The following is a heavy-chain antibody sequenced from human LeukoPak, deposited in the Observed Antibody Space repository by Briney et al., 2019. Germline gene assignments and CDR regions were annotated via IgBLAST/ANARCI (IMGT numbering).Heavy chain of an antibody. CDR1: GYTFTSYG. Sequence: ASVKVSCKASGYTFTSYGISWVRQAPGQGLEWMGRIIPILGIANYAQKFQGRVTITADKSTSTAYMELSSLRSEDTAVYYCARVRAASDAFDIWGQGTMVTVSS. CDR3: ARVRAASDAFDI. CDR2: IIPILGIA. D-gene: IGHD2-15*01. V-gene: IGHV1-69*04. J-gene: IGHJ3*02.